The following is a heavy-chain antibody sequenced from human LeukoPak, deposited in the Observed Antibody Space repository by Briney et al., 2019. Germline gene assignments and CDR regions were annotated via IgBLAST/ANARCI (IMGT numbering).Heavy chain of an antibody. CDR1: GFTFSSYW. V-gene: IGHV3-7*01. CDR2: IKQDGSEK. J-gene: IGHJ3*02. CDR3: ATHELKDAFDI. D-gene: IGHD3-10*01. Sequence: TGGSLRLSCAASGFTFSSYWLTWVRLAPGKGLEWVANIKQDGSEKFYVDSVKGRFTISRDSAKNSLYLQMNSLRAEDTAVYYCATHELKDAFDIWGQGTMVTVSS.